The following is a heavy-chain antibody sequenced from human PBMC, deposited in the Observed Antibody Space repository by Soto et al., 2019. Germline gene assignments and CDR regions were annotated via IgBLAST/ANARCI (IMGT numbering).Heavy chain of an antibody. D-gene: IGHD5-12*01. V-gene: IGHV4-59*01. CDR2: IYYSGST. J-gene: IGHJ4*02. CDR3: ARGTYSGYVLDY. CDR1: GGSISSYY. Sequence: PSETLSLTCTVSGGSISSYYWSWIRRPPGKGLEWIGYIYYSGSTNYNPSLKSRVTISVDTSKNQFSLKLSSVTAADTAVYYCARGTYSGYVLDYWGQGTLVTVSS.